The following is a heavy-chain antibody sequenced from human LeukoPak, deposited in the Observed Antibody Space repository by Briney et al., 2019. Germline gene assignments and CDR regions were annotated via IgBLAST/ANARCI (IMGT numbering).Heavy chain of an antibody. Sequence: SVKVSCKDSGGTFSSYAISWVRQAPGQGLEWMGGIIPIFGTANYAQKFQGRVTITADESTSTAYMELSSLRSEDTAVYYCARAEYSSSWFDYWGQGTLVTVSS. CDR3: ARAEYSSSWFDY. J-gene: IGHJ4*02. CDR2: IIPIFGTA. D-gene: IGHD6-13*01. V-gene: IGHV1-69*13. CDR1: GGTFSSYA.